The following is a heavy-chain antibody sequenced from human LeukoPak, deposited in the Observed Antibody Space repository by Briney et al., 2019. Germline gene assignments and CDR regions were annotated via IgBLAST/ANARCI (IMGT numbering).Heavy chain of an antibody. V-gene: IGHV4-59*01. J-gene: IGHJ5*02. CDR1: GGSISSYY. Sequence: SETLSLTCTVSGGSISSYYWSWIRQPPGKGLEWIGYIYYSGSTNYNPSLKSRVTISVDTSKNQFSLKPSSVTAADTAVYYCARAPRPPTCFDPWGQGTLVTVSS. CDR3: ARAPRPPTCFDP. CDR2: IYYSGST.